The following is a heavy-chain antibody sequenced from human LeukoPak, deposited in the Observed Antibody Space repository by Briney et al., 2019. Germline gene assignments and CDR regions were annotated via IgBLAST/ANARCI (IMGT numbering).Heavy chain of an antibody. J-gene: IGHJ5*02. CDR3: ARGLSDIVVVPALNWSDP. Sequence: SETLSLTCAVYGGSFSGYYWSWIRQPPGKGLEWIGEINHSGSTNYNPSLKSRVTISVDTSKNQFSLKLSSVTAADTAVYYCARGLSDIVVVPALNWSDPWGQGTLVTVSS. D-gene: IGHD2-2*01. CDR2: INHSGST. CDR1: GGSFSGYY. V-gene: IGHV4-34*01.